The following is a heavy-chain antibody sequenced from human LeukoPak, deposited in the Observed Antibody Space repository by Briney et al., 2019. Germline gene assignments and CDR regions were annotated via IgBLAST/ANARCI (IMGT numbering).Heavy chain of an antibody. D-gene: IGHD3-10*01. J-gene: IGHJ4*02. CDR1: GGSFSGYY. Sequence: SETLSLTCAVYGGSFSGYYWSWIRQPPGKGLEWIGEINHSGSTNYNPSLKSRVTISVDTSKNQFSLKLSSVTAADTAVYYCARGPRLLWFGELSPEYYFYYWGQGTLVTVSS. CDR2: INHSGST. CDR3: ARGPRLLWFGELSPEYYFYY. V-gene: IGHV4-34*01.